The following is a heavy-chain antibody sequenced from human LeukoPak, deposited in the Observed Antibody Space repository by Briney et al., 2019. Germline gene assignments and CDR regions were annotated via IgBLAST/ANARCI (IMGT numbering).Heavy chain of an antibody. CDR1: GYSISSNYY. Sequence: SSETLSLTCTVPGYSISSNYYWSWVRPPPGRRLEWIATIHHSGRTFYNPSLKSRVTISVDTSKNQFSLKLNSVTAADAAIYYCTADRGSGNYYDFWGQGALVTVSS. V-gene: IGHV4-38-2*02. CDR3: TADRGSGNYYDF. J-gene: IGHJ4*02. D-gene: IGHD3-10*01. CDR2: IHHSGRT.